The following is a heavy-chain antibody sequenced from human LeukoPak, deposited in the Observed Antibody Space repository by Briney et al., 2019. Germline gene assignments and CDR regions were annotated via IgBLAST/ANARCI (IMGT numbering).Heavy chain of an antibody. CDR1: GFTFSSYA. D-gene: IGHD6-19*01. CDR2: ISGSGGST. CDR3: ARGRYSSGSYYFDY. V-gene: IGHV3-23*01. Sequence: PGGSLRLSCAASGFTFSSYAMSWVRQAPGKGLEWVSAISGSGGSTYYADSVKGRFTISRDNSKNTLYLQMNSLRAEDTAVYYCARGRYSSGSYYFDYWGQGTLVTVSS. J-gene: IGHJ4*02.